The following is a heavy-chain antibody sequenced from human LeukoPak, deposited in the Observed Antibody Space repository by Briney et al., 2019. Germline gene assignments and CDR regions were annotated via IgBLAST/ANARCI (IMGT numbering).Heavy chain of an antibody. D-gene: IGHD2-21*02. V-gene: IGHV2-5*08. CDR2: IYWDDDK. CDR1: GFTFSSYEMN. CDR3: AHGPPICGGDCYPGGYFDY. J-gene: IGHJ4*02. Sequence: LRLSCAASGFTFSSYEMNWVRQPPGKALEWLALIYWDDDKRYSPSLKSRLTITKDTSKNQVVLTMTNMDPVDTATYYCAHGPPICGGDCYPGGYFDYWGQGTLVTVSS.